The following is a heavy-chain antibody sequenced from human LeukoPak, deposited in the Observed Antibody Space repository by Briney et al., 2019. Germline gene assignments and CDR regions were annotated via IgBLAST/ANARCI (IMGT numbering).Heavy chain of an antibody. CDR1: GFSIGNDW. D-gene: IGHD3-10*01. CDR2: VKSRSAGETT. V-gene: IGHV3-15*01. Sequence: GGSLRLSCAASGFSIGNDWMSWVRQAPGKGLEWVARVKSRSAGETTDYAAPVKGRFTISRDDSKNTPYLQMNSLKTEDTAVYYCTLIQGWGSGSYYRDFWGQGTLVTVSS. CDR3: TLIQGWGSGSYYRDF. J-gene: IGHJ4*02.